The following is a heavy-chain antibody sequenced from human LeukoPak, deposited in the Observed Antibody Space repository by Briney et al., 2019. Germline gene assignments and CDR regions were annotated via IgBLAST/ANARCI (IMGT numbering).Heavy chain of an antibody. CDR1: GYSISSDYY. D-gene: IGHD1-1*01. CDR3: TRELAGTTVED. J-gene: IGHJ4*02. V-gene: IGHV4-38-2*02. CDR2: VYHSGTT. Sequence: SETLSLTCTVSGYSISSDYYWGWIRQTPGKGLEWIGSVYHSGTTFHNPSLKSRVTMSVDTSKNQFSLTLTSVTAADTALYYCTRELAGTTVEDWGQGTLVTVSS.